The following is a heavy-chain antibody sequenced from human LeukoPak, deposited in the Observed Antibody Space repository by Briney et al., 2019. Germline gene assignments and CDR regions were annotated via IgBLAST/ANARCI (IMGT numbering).Heavy chain of an antibody. V-gene: IGHV1-69*05. CDR2: IIPIFGTA. CDR1: GGTFSSYA. J-gene: IGHJ4*02. D-gene: IGHD5-18*01. CDR3: ARAYSYGSYFDY. Sequence: GASVKVSCKASGGTFSSYAISWVRQAPGQGLEWVGGIIPIFGTANYAQKFQGRVTISTDESTSTAYMELSSLRSEDTAVYYCARAYSYGSYFDYWGQGTLVTVSS.